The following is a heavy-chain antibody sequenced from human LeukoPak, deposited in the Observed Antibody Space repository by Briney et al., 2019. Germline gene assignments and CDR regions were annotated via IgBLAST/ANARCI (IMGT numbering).Heavy chain of an antibody. D-gene: IGHD3/OR15-3a*01. CDR2: IYYSGNT. J-gene: IGHJ4*02. CDR3: ARQTGSGLFILP. CDR1: GGSFSDYY. V-gene: IGHV4-39*01. Sequence: SETLSLTCTVYGGSFSDYYWGWIRQPPGKGLEWIGSIYYSGNTYYNASLKSQASISIDTSKNQFSLRLTSVTAADTAVYYCARQTGSGLFILPGGQGTLVTVSS.